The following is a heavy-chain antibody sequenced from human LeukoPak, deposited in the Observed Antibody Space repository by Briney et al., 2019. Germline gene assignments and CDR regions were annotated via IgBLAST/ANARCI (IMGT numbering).Heavy chain of an antibody. CDR2: ISAYNGNT. CDR1: GYTFTSYG. J-gene: IGHJ5*02. Sequence: ASVKVSCKASGYTFTSYGISWVRQAPGQGLEWMGWISAYNGNTNYAQKLQGRVTMTTDTSTSTAYMELRSLRSDDTAVYYCAREPYYYGSGSYFGVNWFDPWGQGTLVTVSS. CDR3: AREPYYYGSGSYFGVNWFDP. V-gene: IGHV1-18*01. D-gene: IGHD3-10*01.